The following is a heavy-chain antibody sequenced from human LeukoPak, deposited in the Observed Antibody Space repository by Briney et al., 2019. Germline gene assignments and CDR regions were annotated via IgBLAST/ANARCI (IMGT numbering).Heavy chain of an antibody. V-gene: IGHV3-30*04. Sequence: GGSLRLSCAASGFTFSTYAMHWVRQAPGKGLEWVAVISYDGGSKIYADSVKGRFTISRDNSKNTLFLQMNSLRTEDTAVYYCARDPMADFDYWGQGTLVTVSS. CDR2: ISYDGGSK. CDR1: GFTFSTYA. J-gene: IGHJ4*02. D-gene: IGHD2-8*01. CDR3: ARDPMADFDY.